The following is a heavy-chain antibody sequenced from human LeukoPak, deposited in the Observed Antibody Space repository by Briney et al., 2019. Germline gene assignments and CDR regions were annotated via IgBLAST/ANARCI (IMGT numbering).Heavy chain of an antibody. Sequence: ASVKVSCKASGYSVTSYYMHWVRQAPGQGLEWMGIINPSGGGTSYAQKFQGRVTMTRDTSTSTVYMELSSLRSEDTAVYYCARSSHCSNTSCYIGLIDYWGQGTLVTVSS. V-gene: IGHV1-46*01. CDR3: ARSSHCSNTSCYIGLIDY. J-gene: IGHJ4*02. D-gene: IGHD2-2*02. CDR1: GYSVTSYY. CDR2: INPSGGGT.